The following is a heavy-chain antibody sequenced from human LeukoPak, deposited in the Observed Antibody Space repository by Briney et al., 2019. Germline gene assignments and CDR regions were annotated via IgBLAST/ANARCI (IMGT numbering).Heavy chain of an antibody. CDR3: AKWDTAMTSFYYYYYMDV. D-gene: IGHD5-18*01. Sequence: GGSLRLSCAASGFTFSSYGMSWVRQAPGKGLEWVSAISGSGGSTYYADSVKGRFTISRDNSKNTLYLQMNSLGAEDTAVYYCAKWDTAMTSFYYYYYMDVWGKGTTVTISS. CDR1: GFTFSSYG. V-gene: IGHV3-23*01. CDR2: ISGSGGST. J-gene: IGHJ6*03.